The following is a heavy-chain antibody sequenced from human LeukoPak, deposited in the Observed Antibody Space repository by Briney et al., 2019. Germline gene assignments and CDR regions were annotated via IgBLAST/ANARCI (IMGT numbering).Heavy chain of an antibody. CDR2: IYYSGST. CDR1: GGSISSYY. D-gene: IGHD6-6*01. Sequence: SETLSLTCTVSGGSISSYYWSWIRQPPGKGLEWIGYIYYSGSTNCNPSLKSRVTISVDTSKNQFSLKLSSVTAADTAVYYCARESSSYNYDYWGQGTLVTVSS. V-gene: IGHV4-59*01. CDR3: ARESSSYNYDY. J-gene: IGHJ4*02.